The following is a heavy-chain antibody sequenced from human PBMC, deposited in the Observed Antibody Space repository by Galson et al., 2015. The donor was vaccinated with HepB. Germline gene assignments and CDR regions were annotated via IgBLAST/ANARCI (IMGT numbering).Heavy chain of an antibody. CDR3: ARDLVVGQLAPLGRYYGMDV. D-gene: IGHD2-15*01. Sequence: SVKVSCKASGYTFTSYGISWVRQAPGQGLEWMGWISAYNGNTNYAQKLQGRVTMTTDTSTSTAYMELRSLRSDDTAVYYCARDLVVGQLAPLGRYYGMDVWGQGTAVTVSS. V-gene: IGHV1-18*04. J-gene: IGHJ6*02. CDR2: ISAYNGNT. CDR1: GYTFTSYG.